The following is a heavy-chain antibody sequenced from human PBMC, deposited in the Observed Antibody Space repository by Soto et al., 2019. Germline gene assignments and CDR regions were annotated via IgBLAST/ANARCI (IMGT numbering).Heavy chain of an antibody. Sequence: PGGSLRLSCAASGFTFSSYWMHWVRQAPGKGLVWVSRTDGDGSATAYADSVKGRFTISRDNAKNTLYLQMNSLRAEDTAVYYCVRVHSSGSSSFDYWGQGALVTVCS. CDR1: GFTFSSYW. V-gene: IGHV3-74*01. CDR3: VRVHSSGSSSFDY. CDR2: TDGDGSAT. J-gene: IGHJ4*02. D-gene: IGHD6-19*01.